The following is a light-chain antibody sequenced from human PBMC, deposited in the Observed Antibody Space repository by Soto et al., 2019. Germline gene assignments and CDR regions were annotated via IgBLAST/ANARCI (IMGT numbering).Light chain of an antibody. CDR2: EVN. CDR3: SSYAGINNLGV. V-gene: IGLV2-8*01. CDR1: SSDVGGYKY. Sequence: QSALTQPPSASGSPGQSVTISCTGTSSDVGGYKYVSWYQQHPDKAPKLMIFEVNKRPSGVPDRFSGSKSGNTASLTVSGPKAEAEADYYCSSYAGINNLGVFGTGTKVTVL. J-gene: IGLJ1*01.